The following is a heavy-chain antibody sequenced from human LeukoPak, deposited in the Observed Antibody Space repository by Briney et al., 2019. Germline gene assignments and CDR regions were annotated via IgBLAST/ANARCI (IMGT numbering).Heavy chain of an antibody. D-gene: IGHD1-1*01. CDR1: GYTFTGYY. V-gene: IGHV1-2*02. CDR2: INPNSGGT. CDR3: ARVRGQLERLGGRKYYFDY. J-gene: IGHJ4*02. Sequence: ASVKVSCKASGYTFTGYYMHWVRQAPGQGLEWMGWINPNSGGTNYAQKFQGRVTMTRDTSISTAYMELSRLRSDDTAAYYCARVRGQLERLGGRKYYFDYWGQGTLVTVSS.